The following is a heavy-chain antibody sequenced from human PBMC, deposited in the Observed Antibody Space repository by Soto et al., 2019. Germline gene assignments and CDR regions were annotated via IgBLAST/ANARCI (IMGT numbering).Heavy chain of an antibody. D-gene: IGHD5-12*01. CDR1: GYTFTSYG. Sequence: GASVKVSCKASGYTFTSYGISWVRQAPGQGLEWMGWISAYNGNTNYAQKLQGRVTMTTDTSTSTAYMELRGLRSDATAVYYCARGDGYNPNWYFDLWGRGTLVTVSS. J-gene: IGHJ2*01. CDR3: ARGDGYNPNWYFDL. CDR2: ISAYNGNT. V-gene: IGHV1-18*04.